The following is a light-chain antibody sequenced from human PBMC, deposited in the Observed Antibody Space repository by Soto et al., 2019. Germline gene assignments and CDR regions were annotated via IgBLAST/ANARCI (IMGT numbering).Light chain of an antibody. CDR3: QQRSKWRT. Sequence: LSQSPGTLSLSPGERATLSCRASQTVRNNYLAWYQQKPGQAPRLLIYDASSRATSIPDRFSGSGFGTDFTLTISSLEPEDFAVYYCQQRSKWRTFGQGTKVDI. J-gene: IGKJ1*01. CDR1: QTVRNNY. CDR2: DAS. V-gene: IGKV3D-20*02.